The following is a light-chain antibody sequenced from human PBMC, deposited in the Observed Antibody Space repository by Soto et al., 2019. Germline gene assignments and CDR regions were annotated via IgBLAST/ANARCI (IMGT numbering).Light chain of an antibody. Sequence: EIVLTQSPGTLSLSPGEIATLYFSASQSVISNYLAWYQQKAGQAPRLLIYGASSRATGIPDRFTGSGSGTDFTLTISRLEPEDFAVYYCQQYGSSPLTFGGGTKVDIK. J-gene: IGKJ4*01. CDR1: QSVISNY. CDR3: QQYGSSPLT. V-gene: IGKV3-20*01. CDR2: GAS.